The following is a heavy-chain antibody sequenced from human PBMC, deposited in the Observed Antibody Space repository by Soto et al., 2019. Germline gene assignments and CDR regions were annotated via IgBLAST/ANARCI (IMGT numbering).Heavy chain of an antibody. CDR3: AREDFYGSNIFDY. V-gene: IGHV4-39*07. D-gene: IGHD3-10*01. Sequence: SETLSLTCTVSGGSISSSSYFWGWIRQPPGKGLEWIGSMYYSGSTNYNPSLKSRVTISVDTSKNQFSLKLSSVTAADTAVYYCAREDFYGSNIFDYWGQGTLVTVSS. CDR2: MYYSGST. CDR1: GGSISSSSYF. J-gene: IGHJ4*02.